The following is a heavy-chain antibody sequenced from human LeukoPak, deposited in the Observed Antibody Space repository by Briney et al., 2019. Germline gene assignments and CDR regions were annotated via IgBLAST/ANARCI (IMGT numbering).Heavy chain of an antibody. CDR1: GGSFSGYY. J-gene: IGHJ3*02. V-gene: IGHV4-34*01. CDR3: ARPGGYCSSTSCYLGAFDI. D-gene: IGHD2-2*01. Sequence: SETLSLTCAVYGGSFSGYYWSWIRQPPGKGLEWIGSVYYSGSTYYNPSLKSRVTISVDTSKNQFSLKLSSVTAADTAVYYCARPGGYCSSTSCYLGAFDIWGQGTMVTVSS. CDR2: VYYSGST.